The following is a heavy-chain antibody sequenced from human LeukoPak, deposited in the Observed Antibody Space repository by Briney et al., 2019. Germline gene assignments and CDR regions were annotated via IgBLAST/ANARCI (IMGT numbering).Heavy chain of an antibody. CDR3: ASWPLDNGYSSSWYYYYGMDV. CDR2: IYSGGST. Sequence: GGSLRLSCAASGFTVSSNYMSWVRQAPGRGLEWVSVIYSGGSTYYADSVKGRFTISRDNSKNTLYLQMNSLRAEDTAVYYCASWPLDNGYSSSWYYYYGMDVWGQGTTVTVSS. J-gene: IGHJ6*02. D-gene: IGHD6-13*01. V-gene: IGHV3-66*01. CDR1: GFTVSSNY.